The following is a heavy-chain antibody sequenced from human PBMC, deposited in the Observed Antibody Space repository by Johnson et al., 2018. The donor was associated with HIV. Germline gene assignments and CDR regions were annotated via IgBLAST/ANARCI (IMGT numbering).Heavy chain of an antibody. CDR1: GFTFDDYA. V-gene: IGHV3-20*04. CDR2: IRWNGGST. J-gene: IGHJ3*02. Sequence: EVQLVESGGGVVRPGGSLRLSCAASGFTFDDYAMIWVRQAPGKGLEWVSGIRWNGGSTSYADSVKGRFTISRDNATNTVYLQMNSLRAEDTAVYYCAKDQGYYDSSGYPNDAFDIWGQGTMVTVSS. D-gene: IGHD3-22*01. CDR3: AKDQGYYDSSGYPNDAFDI.